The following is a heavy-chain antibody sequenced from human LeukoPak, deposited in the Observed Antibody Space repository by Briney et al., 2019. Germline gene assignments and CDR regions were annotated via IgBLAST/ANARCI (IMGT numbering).Heavy chain of an antibody. J-gene: IGHJ6*02. D-gene: IGHD3-9*01. CDR1: GYTFSDYF. V-gene: IGHV1-2*02. CDR3: ARARYDILPGYYRFYYYGIDV. Sequence: ASVKVSCKASGYTFSDYFLHWVRQAPGQGPDWMGYINPNTGGTDCAQKFQGRVTLIRDTSTSTAYMGLTRLTSDDTAVYYCARARYDILPGYYRFYYYGIDVWGQGTTVTVSS. CDR2: INPNTGGT.